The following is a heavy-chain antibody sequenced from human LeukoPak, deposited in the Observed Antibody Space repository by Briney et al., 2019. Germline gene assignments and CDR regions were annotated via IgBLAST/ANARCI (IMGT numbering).Heavy chain of an antibody. CDR1: GGSFSGYY. CDR3: ARGRMKWFDP. CDR2: INHSGST. J-gene: IGHJ5*02. D-gene: IGHD1-14*01. Sequence: SETLSLTCAVYGGSFSGYYWSWIRQPPGKGLEWIGEINHSGSTNYNPSLKSRVTISVDTSKNQFSLKLSSVNAADTAVYYCARGRMKWFDPWGQGTLVTVSS. V-gene: IGHV4-34*01.